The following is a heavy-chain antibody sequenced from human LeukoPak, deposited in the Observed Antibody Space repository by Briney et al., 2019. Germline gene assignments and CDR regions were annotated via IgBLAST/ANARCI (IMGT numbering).Heavy chain of an antibody. CDR3: VRGGIRVSGLDAFDI. CDR2: LGTGGDT. Sequence: PGGSLRLPCAASGFSIRSYDMYWVRQVLGKGLEWVSALGTGGDTHYPGSVKGRFTISRENAKNSLYLQMSSLRAEDTAVYYCVRGGIRVSGLDAFDIWGQGTTVTVSS. CDR1: GFSIRSYD. J-gene: IGHJ3*02. D-gene: IGHD5/OR15-5a*01. V-gene: IGHV3-13*01.